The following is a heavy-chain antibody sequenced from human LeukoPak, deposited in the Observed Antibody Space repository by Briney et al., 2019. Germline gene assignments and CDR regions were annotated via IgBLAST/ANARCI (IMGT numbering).Heavy chain of an antibody. CDR2: IYSGGST. CDR3: ARDSSSGNYYAS. CDR1: GFLVSSNY. V-gene: IGHV3-66*01. J-gene: IGHJ4*02. Sequence: GGSLRLSFAASGFLVSSNYMSWVRQAPGKGLEWVSVIYSGGSTYYADSVKGRFTISRDNSKNTLYLQMNSLRAEDTAVYYCARDSSSGNYYASWGQGTLVTVSS. D-gene: IGHD3-10*01.